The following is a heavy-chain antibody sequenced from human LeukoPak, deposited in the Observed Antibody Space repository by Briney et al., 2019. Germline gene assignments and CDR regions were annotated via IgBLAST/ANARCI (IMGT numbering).Heavy chain of an antibody. D-gene: IGHD1-14*01. CDR2: ISYDGSNK. J-gene: IGHJ4*02. V-gene: IGHV3-30*04. Sequence: GGSLRLSCAASGFTFSSYAMHWVRQAPGKGLEWVAVISYDGSNKYYADSVKGRFTISRDNAKNSLYLQMNSLRAEDTAVYYCARGTLNIPGEHGAFDYWGQGTLVTVSS. CDR1: GFTFSSYA. CDR3: ARGTLNIPGEHGAFDY.